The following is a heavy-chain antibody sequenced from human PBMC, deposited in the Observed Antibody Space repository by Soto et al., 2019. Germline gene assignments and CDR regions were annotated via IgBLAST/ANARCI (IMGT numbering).Heavy chain of an antibody. CDR2: ISAYDGNT. Sequence: QVQLVQSGAEVKKPGASVKVSCKASGYTFTSYGISWGRQAPGQGLEWMGWISAYDGNTNYAQKLQGRVTMTTDTSTSTAYMGLRSLGSDDTAVYYCAGAVAGAAYFDYWGQGTLVTVSS. J-gene: IGHJ4*02. V-gene: IGHV1-18*01. CDR1: GYTFTSYG. D-gene: IGHD6-19*01. CDR3: AGAVAGAAYFDY.